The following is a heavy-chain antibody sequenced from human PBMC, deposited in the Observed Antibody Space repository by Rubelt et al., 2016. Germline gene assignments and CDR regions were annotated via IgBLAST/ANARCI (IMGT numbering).Heavy chain of an antibody. J-gene: IGHJ4*02. CDR1: GFTFSSYA. D-gene: IGHD3-22*01. Sequence: QVQLVESGGGVVQPGRSLRLSCAASGFTFSSYAMRWVRQAPGKGLEWVAVISYDGSNKYYADSVKGRFTSSRDNSKNTLYLQMNSLRAEDTAVYYCARRLGYYFDYWGQGTLVTVSS. V-gene: IGHV3-30*04. CDR3: ARRLGYYFDY. CDR2: ISYDGSNK.